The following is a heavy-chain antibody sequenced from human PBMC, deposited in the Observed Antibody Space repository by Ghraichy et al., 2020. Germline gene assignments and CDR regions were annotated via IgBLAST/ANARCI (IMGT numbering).Heavy chain of an antibody. CDR1: GFTFSSYW. D-gene: IGHD3-10*01. CDR3: ARLTYGSGRREFDY. J-gene: IGHJ4*02. Sequence: GESLKISCAASGFTFSSYWMSWVRQAPGKGLEWVANIKQDESEKYYVDSVKGRFTGSRDNAKNSLYLQMNSLRADDTAVYYCARLTYGSGRREFDYWGQGTLVTVSS. V-gene: IGHV3-7*03. CDR2: IKQDESEK.